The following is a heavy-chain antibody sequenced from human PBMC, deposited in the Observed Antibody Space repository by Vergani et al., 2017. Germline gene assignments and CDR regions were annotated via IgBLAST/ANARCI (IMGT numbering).Heavy chain of an antibody. J-gene: IGHJ5*02. V-gene: IGHV1-69*06. CDR1: GGTFSSYA. CDR2: IIPIFGTA. Sequence: QVQLVQSGAEVKKPGSSVKVSCKASGGTFSSYAISWVRQAPGQGLEWMGGIIPIFGTANYAQKFQGRVTITADRSTSTAYMELSSLRSEDTAVYYCAREGVAYCSSTSCYTEWLDPWGQGTLVTVSS. D-gene: IGHD2-2*02. CDR3: AREGVAYCSSTSCYTEWLDP.